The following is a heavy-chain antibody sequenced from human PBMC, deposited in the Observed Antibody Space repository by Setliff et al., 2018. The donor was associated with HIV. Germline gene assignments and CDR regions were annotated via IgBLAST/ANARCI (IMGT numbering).Heavy chain of an antibody. CDR2: MYYSGNT. V-gene: IGHV4-59*01. CDR3: ARDGGLPPDYYYYYGMDV. D-gene: IGHD5-12*01. J-gene: IGHJ6*02. Sequence: SETLSLTCTVSGVSISNYYWSWIRQPPGKGLEWIGYMYYSGNTNYNPSLKSRVTISVDTSKSQFSLKLNSVTAADTAVYYCARDGGLPPDYYYYYGMDVWGQGTTVTVSS. CDR1: GVSISNYY.